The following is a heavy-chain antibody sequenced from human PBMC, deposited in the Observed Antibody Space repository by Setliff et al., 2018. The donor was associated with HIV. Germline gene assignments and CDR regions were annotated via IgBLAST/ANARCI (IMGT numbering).Heavy chain of an antibody. D-gene: IGHD3-22*01. V-gene: IGHV5-51*01. CDR2: IYPGDSDT. Sequence: PGESLKISCKGSGYSFTSFWIGWVRQMPGEGLEWMGIIYPGDSDTRYSPSFQGQVTISADKSISTAYLQWSSLKASDTAMYYCARRQDSSGYKLYNGDAFDIWGQGTMVTVSS. CDR3: ARRQDSSGYKLYNGDAFDI. J-gene: IGHJ3*02. CDR1: GYSFTSFW.